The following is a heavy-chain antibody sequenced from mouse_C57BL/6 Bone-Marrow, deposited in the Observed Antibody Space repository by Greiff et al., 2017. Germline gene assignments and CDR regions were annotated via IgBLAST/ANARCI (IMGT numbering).Heavy chain of an antibody. D-gene: IGHD2-4*01. Sequence: QVQLKESGAELARPGASVKLSCKASGYTFTSYGISWVKQRTGQGLEWIGEIYPRSGNTYYNEKFKGKATLTADKSSSTAYMELRSLTSEDSAVYFCARRYDYHWYFDVWGTGTTVTVSS. CDR2: IYPRSGNT. CDR1: GYTFTSYG. CDR3: ARRYDYHWYFDV. J-gene: IGHJ1*03. V-gene: IGHV1-81*01.